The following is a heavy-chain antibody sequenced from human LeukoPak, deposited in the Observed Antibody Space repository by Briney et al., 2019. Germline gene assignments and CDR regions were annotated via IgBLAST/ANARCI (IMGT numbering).Heavy chain of an antibody. D-gene: IGHD6-13*01. CDR3: ARTIAAAGRPDYYYYMDV. V-gene: IGHV4-39*07. CDR2: IYYSGST. CDR1: GGSISSSSYY. J-gene: IGHJ6*03. Sequence: SETLSLTCTVSGGSISSSSYYWGWIRQPPGKGLEWIGSIYYSGSTYYNPSLKSRVTISVDTSKNQFSLKLSSVTAADTAVYYCARTIAAAGRPDYYYYMDVWGKGTTVTVSS.